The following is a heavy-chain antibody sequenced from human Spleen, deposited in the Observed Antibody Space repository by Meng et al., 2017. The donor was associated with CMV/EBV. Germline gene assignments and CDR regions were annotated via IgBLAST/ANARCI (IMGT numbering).Heavy chain of an antibody. V-gene: IGHV3-21*01. Sequence: GESLKISCAASGFKFSSYSMNWVRRAPGKGLQWVSSISTSSSYVYQADSVKGRFAISRDNARSALYLQMNSLRAEDTAVYYCVRGGGSLLNYASSWFDSWGQGTVVTASS. CDR2: ISTSSSYV. CDR1: GFKFSSYS. D-gene: IGHD2-2*01. J-gene: IGHJ5*01. CDR3: VRGGGSLLNYASSWFDS.